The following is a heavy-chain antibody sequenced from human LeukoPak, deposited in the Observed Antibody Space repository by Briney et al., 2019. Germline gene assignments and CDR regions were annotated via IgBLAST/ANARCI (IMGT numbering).Heavy chain of an antibody. J-gene: IGHJ4*02. V-gene: IGHV4-39*07. Sequence: SETRSLTCTVSGGSISSSSYYWGWIRQPPGKGLEWIGSIYYSGSTYYNPSLKSRVTISVDTSKNQFSLKLSSVTAADTAVYYCARGGRFSSSGYYDYWGQGTLVTVSS. CDR3: ARGGRFSSSGYYDY. D-gene: IGHD3-22*01. CDR1: GGSISSSSYY. CDR2: IYYSGST.